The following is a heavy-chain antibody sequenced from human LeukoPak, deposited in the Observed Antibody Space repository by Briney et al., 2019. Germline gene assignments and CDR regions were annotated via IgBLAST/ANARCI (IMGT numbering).Heavy chain of an antibody. V-gene: IGHV3-11*01. D-gene: IGHD6-13*01. CDR3: ARVSATYTSNWYLHP. J-gene: IGHJ5*02. CDR1: GFSFSEFY. Sequence: PGGSLRLSCAASGFSFSEFYMSWIRQGPGKGLEWISYITSSGSTIYYADSVKGRFTISRDNAKNSLYLQMNSLRAEDTAVYYCARVSATYTSNWYLHPWGQGTLVTVSS. CDR2: ITSSGSTI.